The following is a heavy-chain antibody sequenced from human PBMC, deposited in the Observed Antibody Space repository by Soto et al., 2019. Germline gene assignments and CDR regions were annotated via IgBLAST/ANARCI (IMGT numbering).Heavy chain of an antibody. CDR2: INHSGSA. J-gene: IGHJ4*02. Sequence: SETLSLTCAVYGGSLSGNYWTWIRQSPGKGLEWIGNINHSGSAIYNPSLKSRVTISVGTSNNQFFLQMNSLRAEDTSVYYCARDFTQGLGSSWLDYWGQGALVTVSS. CDR3: ARDFTQGLGSSWLDY. V-gene: IGHV4-34*01. CDR1: GGSLSGNY. D-gene: IGHD6-13*01.